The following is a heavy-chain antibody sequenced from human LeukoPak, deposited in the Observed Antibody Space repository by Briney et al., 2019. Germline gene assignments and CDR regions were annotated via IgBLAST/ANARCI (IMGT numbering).Heavy chain of an antibody. D-gene: IGHD4-17*01. Sequence: GGSLRLSCAASGFTFDDYAMRWVRQAPGKGLEWVSGISWNSGSIGYADSVKGRFAISRDNAKNSLYLQMNSLRAEDTAFYYCARNKGEDTVIYYYGMDVWGQGTTVTVSS. J-gene: IGHJ6*02. CDR3: ARNKGEDTVIYYYGMDV. CDR2: ISWNSGSI. CDR1: GFTFDDYA. V-gene: IGHV3-9*01.